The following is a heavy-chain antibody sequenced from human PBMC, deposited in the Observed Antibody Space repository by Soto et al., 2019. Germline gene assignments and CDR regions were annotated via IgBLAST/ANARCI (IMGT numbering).Heavy chain of an antibody. CDR2: IYYSGST. Sequence: SETLSLTCTVSGGSISSYYWSWIRQPPGKGLEWIGYIYYSGSTNYNPSLKSRVTISVDTSKNQFSLKLSSVTAADTAVYYCAREVTCGGDCYSDLWFDPWGQGTLVTVSS. V-gene: IGHV4-59*01. J-gene: IGHJ5*02. CDR3: AREVTCGGDCYSDLWFDP. D-gene: IGHD2-21*02. CDR1: GGSISSYY.